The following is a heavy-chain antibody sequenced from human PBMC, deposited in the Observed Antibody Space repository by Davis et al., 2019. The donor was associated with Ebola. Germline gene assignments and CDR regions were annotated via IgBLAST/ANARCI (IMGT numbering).Heavy chain of an antibody. D-gene: IGHD4-17*01. CDR2: IDSDVSST. CDR3: ARGLYGIDY. J-gene: IGHJ4*02. Sequence: GESLNISCAASGFTLSSYWMHCVRQAPGKGLVCVSRIDSDVSSTNSADSVKVRFTISRDNAKNTLYLQMNSLRAEDTAIYYCARGLYGIDYWGQGTLVTVSS. CDR1: GFTLSSYW. V-gene: IGHV3-74*01.